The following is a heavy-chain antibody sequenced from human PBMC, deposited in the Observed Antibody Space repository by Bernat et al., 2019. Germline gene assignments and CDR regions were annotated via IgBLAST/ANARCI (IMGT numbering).Heavy chain of an antibody. V-gene: IGHV1-18*01. CDR2: ISAYNGNT. CDR3: AIEGPDCSSTSCYGV. D-gene: IGHD2-2*01. J-gene: IGHJ4*02. CDR1: GYTFTSYG. Sequence: QVQLVQSGAEVKKPGASVKVSCKASGYTFTSYGISWVRQAPGQGLEWMGWISAYNGNTNYAQKLQGRVTITADESTSTAYMELSSLRSEDTAVYYCAIEGPDCSSTSCYGVWGQGTLVTVSS.